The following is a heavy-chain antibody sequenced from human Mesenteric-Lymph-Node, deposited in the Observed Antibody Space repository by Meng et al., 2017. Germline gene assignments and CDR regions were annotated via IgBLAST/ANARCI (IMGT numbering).Heavy chain of an antibody. CDR3: ARVLREKKEWLRLTYYYYGMDV. CDR1: GFTFSSYS. J-gene: IGHJ6*02. Sequence: GESLKISCAASGFTFSSYSTHWVRQAPGKGLESVSAISGDGSSTFYADSVKGRFTISRDNSKNTLYLQMNSLRAEDTAVYYCARVLREKKEWLRLTYYYYGMDVWGQGTTVTVSS. D-gene: IGHD5-12*01. V-gene: IGHV3-64*04. CDR2: ISGDGSST.